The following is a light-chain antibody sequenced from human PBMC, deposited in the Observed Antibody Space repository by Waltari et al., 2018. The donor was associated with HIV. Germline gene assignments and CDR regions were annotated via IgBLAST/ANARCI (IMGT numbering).Light chain of an antibody. Sequence: QSVLTQPPSASGTPGQRVTISCSGSSANVGNPVYWYQQLPGTAPKFLIYRDNQRPSGVPDRFSGSRSGTSASLDVSGLRSEDEANYFCAAWDDILSGWVFGGGTKLTVL. CDR1: SANVGNP. V-gene: IGLV1-47*01. CDR3: AAWDDILSGWV. J-gene: IGLJ3*02. CDR2: RDN.